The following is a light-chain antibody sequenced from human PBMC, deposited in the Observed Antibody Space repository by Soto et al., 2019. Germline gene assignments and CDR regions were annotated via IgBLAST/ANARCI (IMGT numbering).Light chain of an antibody. V-gene: IGKV3-11*01. J-gene: IGKJ1*01. CDR1: QNVRTF. CDR2: GAS. Sequence: EAVLTQSPATLSLSPGERATLSCRASQNVRTFLDWYQQKPGQPPRLLIYGASNRATGIPARFSGSGSGTDFTLTISSLEPEDFAVYYCQQHSHWPPWTFGQGTRVEIQ. CDR3: QQHSHWPPWT.